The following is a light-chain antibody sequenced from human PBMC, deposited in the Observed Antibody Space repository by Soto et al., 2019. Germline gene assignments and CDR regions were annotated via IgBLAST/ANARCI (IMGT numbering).Light chain of an antibody. CDR2: GAS. V-gene: IGKV3-20*01. J-gene: IGKJ1*01. CDR1: QSVSSSF. Sequence: EIVLTQSPGTLSLSPGEGVTLSCRASQSVSSSFLAWYQQKPGQAPRLLIYGASSRATGIPDRFTGSGSGTYFTLTISRLEPEDFAVYYCQQYGRSPPWTFGQGTKVEIK. CDR3: QQYGRSPPWT.